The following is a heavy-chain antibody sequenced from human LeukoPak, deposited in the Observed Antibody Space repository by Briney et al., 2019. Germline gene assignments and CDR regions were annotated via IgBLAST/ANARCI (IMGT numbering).Heavy chain of an antibody. CDR2: INHSGST. D-gene: IGHD3-10*01. CDR1: GGSFSGYY. V-gene: IGHV4-34*01. Sequence: PSETLSLTCAVYGGSFSGYYWSWIRQPPGKGLEWIGEINHSGSTNYNPSLKSRVTISVDTSKNQFSLKLSSVTAADTAVYYCARVLTMVRGVVGQYYFDYWGQGTLVTVSS. CDR3: ARVLTMVRGVVGQYYFDY. J-gene: IGHJ4*02.